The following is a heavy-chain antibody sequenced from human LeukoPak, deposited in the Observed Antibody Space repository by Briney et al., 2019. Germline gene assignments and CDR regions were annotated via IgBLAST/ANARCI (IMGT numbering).Heavy chain of an antibody. D-gene: IGHD2-2*01. CDR2: ISYDGSNK. V-gene: IGHV3-30*19. Sequence: GGSLRLPCAASGFTFSNYGMYWVRQAPGKGLEWVAVISYDGSNKYYADSVKGRFTISRDNSKNTLYLQMNSLRAEDTAVYYCARGGDIVVVPAACAFDIWGQGTMVTVSS. J-gene: IGHJ3*02. CDR3: ARGGDIVVVPAACAFDI. CDR1: GFTFSNYG.